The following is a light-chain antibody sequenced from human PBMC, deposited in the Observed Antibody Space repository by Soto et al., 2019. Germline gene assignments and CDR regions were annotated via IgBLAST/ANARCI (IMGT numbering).Light chain of an antibody. V-gene: IGKV3-15*01. CDR2: GAS. Sequence: HSPATLSVSPGERATLSYRASQSFSSNLAWYQQKAGQAXRLXXYGASTRATGIPARFSGSGCGAGFTLPISSLQPEDFSAYYCQQFNNWPPWPFGEGAKV. CDR3: QQFNNWPPWP. CDR1: QSFSSN. J-gene: IGKJ1*01.